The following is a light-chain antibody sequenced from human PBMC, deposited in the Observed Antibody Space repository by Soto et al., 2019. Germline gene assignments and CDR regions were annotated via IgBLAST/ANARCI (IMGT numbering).Light chain of an antibody. CDR1: QSIANF. J-gene: IGKJ5*01. CDR2: AAS. V-gene: IGKV1-39*01. Sequence: DIRLTKSPASLSAYVEDRVTITCRASQSIANFLNWYQQKPGRAPKLLISAASHLQSGVPSRFSGSGSGTDFTLTISSLQREDFATYYCQQYNTYSTFGQGTRLAIK. CDR3: QQYNTYST.